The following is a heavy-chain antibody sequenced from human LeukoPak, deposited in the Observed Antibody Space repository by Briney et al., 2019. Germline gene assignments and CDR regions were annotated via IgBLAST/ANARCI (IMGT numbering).Heavy chain of an antibody. CDR2: INSDGSST. J-gene: IGHJ3*02. CDR3: ARQRNTPPSYDYVWGSYLSI. V-gene: IGHV3-74*01. CDR1: GFTFCSYW. D-gene: IGHD3-16*02. Sequence: GGSLRLPCAAAGFTFCSYWMHWVRQAPGKGLVWVSRINSDGSSTSYADSVKGRFTISRDNAKNTLYLQMNSLSAEDTAVYYCARQRNTPPSYDYVWGSYLSIWGKGTMVTVSS.